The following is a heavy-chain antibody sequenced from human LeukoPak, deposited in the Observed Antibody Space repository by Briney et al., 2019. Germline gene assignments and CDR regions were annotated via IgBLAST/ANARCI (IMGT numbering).Heavy chain of an antibody. CDR2: ISYDGSNK. CDR3: ARWQLAGGYYFDY. V-gene: IGHV3-30-3*01. D-gene: IGHD6-13*01. J-gene: IGHJ4*02. Sequence: GGSLRLSCAASGFTFSSYAMHWVRQAPGKGLEWVAVISYDGSNKYYADSVKGRFTISRDNSKNTLYLQMNSLRAEDTAVYYCARWQLAGGYYFDYWGQGTLVTVSS. CDR1: GFTFSSYA.